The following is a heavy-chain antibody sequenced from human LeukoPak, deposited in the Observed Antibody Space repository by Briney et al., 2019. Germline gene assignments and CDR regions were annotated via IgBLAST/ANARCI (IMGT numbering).Heavy chain of an antibody. V-gene: IGHV1-46*03. Sequence: ASVKVSCKASGYTFTSYYMHWVRQAPGQGLEWMGIINPSGGSTSYAQKLQGRVTMTTDTSTSTAYMELRSLRSDDTAVYYCALGATAPPYYYYYGMDVWGQGTTVTVSS. J-gene: IGHJ6*02. D-gene: IGHD1-26*01. CDR2: INPSGGST. CDR3: ALGATAPPYYYYYGMDV. CDR1: GYTFTSYY.